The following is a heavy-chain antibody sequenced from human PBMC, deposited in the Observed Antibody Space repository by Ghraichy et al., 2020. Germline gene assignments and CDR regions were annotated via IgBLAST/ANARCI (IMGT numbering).Heavy chain of an antibody. J-gene: IGHJ4*02. CDR3: ARDGTYYYDSSGYYYVGYFDY. D-gene: IGHD3-22*01. V-gene: IGHV4-31*03. Sequence: SETLSLTCTVSGGSISSGGYYWSWIRQHPGKGLEWIGYIYYSGSTYYNPSLKSRVTISVDTSKNQFSLKLSSVTAADTAVYYCARDGTYYYDSSGYYYVGYFDYWGQGTLVTVSS. CDR2: IYYSGST. CDR1: GGSISSGGYY.